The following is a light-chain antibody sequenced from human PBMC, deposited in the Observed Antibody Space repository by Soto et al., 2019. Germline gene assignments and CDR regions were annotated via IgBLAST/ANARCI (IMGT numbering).Light chain of an antibody. CDR3: QQRYNWLT. CDR1: QTVRNI. J-gene: IGKJ4*01. V-gene: IGKV3-11*01. Sequence: EIVLTQSPATLSLSPGERATLSCRASQTVRNILAWYQQKPGQAPRLLIYAASARAAGIPARFSGSGSGTDFTLTIDSLEPEDFAVYYCQQRYNWLTFGGGTKVEIK. CDR2: AAS.